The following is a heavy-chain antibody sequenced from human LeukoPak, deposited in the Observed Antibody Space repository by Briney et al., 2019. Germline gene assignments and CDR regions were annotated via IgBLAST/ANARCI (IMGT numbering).Heavy chain of an antibody. J-gene: IGHJ3*02. V-gene: IGHV4-59*12. D-gene: IGHD3-22*01. CDR2: IYYSGST. CDR3: ARNFPSMIVVVIRPDAFDI. Sequence: SETLSLTCTVSGGSISSYYWSWIRQPPGKGLEWIGYIYYSGSTNYNPSLKSRVTISVDTSKNQFSLKLSSVTAADTAVCYCARNFPSMIVVVIRPDAFDIWGQGTMVTVSS. CDR1: GGSISSYY.